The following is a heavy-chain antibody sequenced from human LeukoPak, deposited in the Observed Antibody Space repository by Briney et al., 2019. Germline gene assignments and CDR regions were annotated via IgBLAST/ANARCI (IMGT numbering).Heavy chain of an antibody. CDR2: IYTSGST. CDR3: ARGTHRRYCSSTSCLDAFDI. CDR1: GDSISNYY. J-gene: IGHJ3*02. V-gene: IGHV4-4*07. Sequence: SETLSLTCTVSGDSISNYYWSWIRQPAGKGLEWIGRIYTSGSTNYNPSLKSRVTMSVDTSKNQFSLKLSSVTAADTAVYYCARGTHRRYCSSTSCLDAFDIWGQGTMVTASS. D-gene: IGHD2-2*01.